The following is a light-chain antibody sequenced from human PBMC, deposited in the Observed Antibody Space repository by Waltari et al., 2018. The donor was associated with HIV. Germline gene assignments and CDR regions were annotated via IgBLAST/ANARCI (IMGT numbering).Light chain of an antibody. Sequence: QTVVTQEPSFSVSPGGTVTLTCGLSSGSVSTSYYPSWYQQTPGQAPRKLIYRTNTRSSGVPGRFSGSILGNKAALTITGAQADDESDYYCVLFEVFGGGTKLTVL. CDR3: VLFEV. CDR1: SGSVSTSYY. CDR2: RTN. J-gene: IGLJ2*01. V-gene: IGLV8-61*01.